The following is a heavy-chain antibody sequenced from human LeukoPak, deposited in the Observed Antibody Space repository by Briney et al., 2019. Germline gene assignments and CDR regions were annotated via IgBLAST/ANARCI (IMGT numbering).Heavy chain of an antibody. CDR2: ISYDGSNK. CDR3: AKDLYGDYGGGDFDY. J-gene: IGHJ4*02. Sequence: GRSLRLSCAASGFTFSSYGIHWVRQAPGKGLEWVAVISYDGSNKYYADSVKGRFTISRDNSKNTLYLQMNSLRAEDTAVYYCAKDLYGDYGGGDFDYWGQGTLVTVSS. CDR1: GFTFSSYG. D-gene: IGHD4-17*01. V-gene: IGHV3-30*18.